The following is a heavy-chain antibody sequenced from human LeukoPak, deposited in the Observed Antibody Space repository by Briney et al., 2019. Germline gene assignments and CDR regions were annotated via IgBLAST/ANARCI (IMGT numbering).Heavy chain of an antibody. V-gene: IGHV3-30*18. CDR2: ISYDGSNK. CDR1: GFTFSSYG. D-gene: IGHD5-18*01. J-gene: IGHJ3*02. CDR3: AKLGHSYGYVDAFDI. Sequence: PGRSLRLSCAASGFTFSSYGMHWVRQAPGKGLEWVAVISYDGSNKYYADSVKGRFTISRDNSKNTLYPQMNSLRAEDTAVYYCAKLGHSYGYVDAFDIWGQGTMVTVSS.